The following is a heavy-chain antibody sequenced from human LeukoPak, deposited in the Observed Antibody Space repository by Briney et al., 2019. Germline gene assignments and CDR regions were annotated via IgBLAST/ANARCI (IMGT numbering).Heavy chain of an antibody. J-gene: IGHJ4*02. CDR2: VNPNSGGT. D-gene: IGHD4-11*01. CDR3: AREGYSSY. Sequence: ASVKVSCKASGYSFTGYYMHWVRQAPGQGLEWMGWVNPNSGGTTYAQKFQGRVTMTRDTSISTAYMELSRLRSDDTAVYYCAREGYSSYWGQGTLVTVSS. V-gene: IGHV1-2*02. CDR1: GYSFTGYY.